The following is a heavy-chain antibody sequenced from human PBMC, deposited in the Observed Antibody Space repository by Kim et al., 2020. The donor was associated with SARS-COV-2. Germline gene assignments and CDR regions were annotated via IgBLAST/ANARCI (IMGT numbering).Heavy chain of an antibody. D-gene: IGHD3-16*01. CDR2: ITNNNGKT. CDR3: AKDRTKFGWPTFES. V-gene: IGHV3-23*01. Sequence: GGSLRVSCAASEFTVSRYAMSWVRQAPGKALEWVSAITNNNGKTYYADTVKGRFTISMDESENTVYLQMNSLRVEDTALYDCAKDRTKFGWPTFESWSQG. CDR1: EFTVSRYA. J-gene: IGHJ4*02.